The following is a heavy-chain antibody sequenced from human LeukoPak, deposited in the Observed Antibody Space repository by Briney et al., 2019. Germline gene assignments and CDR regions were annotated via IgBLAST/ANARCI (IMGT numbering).Heavy chain of an antibody. CDR2: ISGSGGST. J-gene: IGHJ4*02. D-gene: IGHD6-19*01. Sequence: GGSLRLSCAASGFTFSSYAMHWVRQAPGKGLEWVSAISGSGGSTYYADSVKGRFTISRDNSKNTLYLQMNSLRAEDTAVYYCANPVDSSGWYEGLFDYWGQGTLVTVSS. CDR3: ANPVDSSGWYEGLFDY. CDR1: GFTFSSYA. V-gene: IGHV3-23*01.